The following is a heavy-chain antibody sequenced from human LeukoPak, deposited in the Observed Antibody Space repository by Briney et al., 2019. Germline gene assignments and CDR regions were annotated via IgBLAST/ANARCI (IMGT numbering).Heavy chain of an antibody. CDR2: FDPEDGET. V-gene: IGHV1-24*01. Sequence: GASVKVSCKVSGYTLTELSMHWVRQAPGKGLEWMGGFDPEDGETIYAQKFQGRVTMTEDTSTDTAYMELSSLRSEDTAVYYCATRGITMVRGVPAYYYGMDVWGQGTTVTVSS. J-gene: IGHJ6*02. CDR1: GYTLTELS. D-gene: IGHD3-10*01. CDR3: ATRGITMVRGVPAYYYGMDV.